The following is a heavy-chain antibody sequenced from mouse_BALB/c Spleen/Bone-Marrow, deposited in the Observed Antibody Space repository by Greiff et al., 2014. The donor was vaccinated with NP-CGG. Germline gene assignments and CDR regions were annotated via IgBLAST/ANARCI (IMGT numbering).Heavy chain of an antibody. V-gene: IGHV1-14*01. CDR2: INPYNDGT. J-gene: IGHJ4*01. CDR3: ARRPSFYGGSYGAMDY. Sequence: EVKVVESGPELVKPGASVKMSCKASGYTFTNYVMHWVKQKPGQGLEWIGYINPYNDGTKYNEKFKGKATLTSDKSSGTAYMELSSLTSEDSAVYYCARRPSFYGGSYGAMDYWGQGTSVTVSS. D-gene: IGHD1-1*01. CDR1: GYTFTNYV.